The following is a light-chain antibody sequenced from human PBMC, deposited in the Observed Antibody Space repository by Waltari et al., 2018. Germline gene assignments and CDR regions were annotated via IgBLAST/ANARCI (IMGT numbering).Light chain of an antibody. CDR2: ATP. CDR1: PDITNA. V-gene: IGKV1-NL1*01. J-gene: IGKJ4*01. CDR3: QQYFSVPLT. Sequence: IQMTQSPSSLSGFVGDRVTISCRASPDITNAVAWYQHTLGGAPKLLTYATPKLEGGVPARFRGRGSGTTYTLTIDSLQSDDSASYFCQQYFSVPLTFGGGSKIEI.